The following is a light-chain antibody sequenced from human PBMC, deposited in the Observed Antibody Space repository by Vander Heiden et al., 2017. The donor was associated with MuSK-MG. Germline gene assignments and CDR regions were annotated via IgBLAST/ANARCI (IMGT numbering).Light chain of an antibody. CDR2: DAS. J-gene: IGKJ4*01. CDR3: QQYDNRGIT. Sequence: DIQMTQSPSSLSASVGDRVTITCQASQDIRNYLNWYQQKPGKAPKLLIYDASNLETGVPSRFSGRGAGTDFTFTISSMQPEDTATYDWQQYDNRGITVCGGTKVEIK. V-gene: IGKV1-33*01. CDR1: QDIRNY.